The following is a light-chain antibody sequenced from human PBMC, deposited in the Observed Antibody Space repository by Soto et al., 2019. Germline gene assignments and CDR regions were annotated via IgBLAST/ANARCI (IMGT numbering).Light chain of an antibody. CDR3: AAWDDSLNGYV. CDR1: SSDVGSYNL. Sequence: QSALTQPASVSGSPGQSITISCTGTSSDVGSYNLVSWYQQHPVKAPKLMIYEGSKRPSGVSNRFSGSKSGNTASLTISGLQAEDEADYYCAAWDDSLNGYVFGTGTKLTVL. CDR2: EGS. V-gene: IGLV2-23*01. J-gene: IGLJ1*01.